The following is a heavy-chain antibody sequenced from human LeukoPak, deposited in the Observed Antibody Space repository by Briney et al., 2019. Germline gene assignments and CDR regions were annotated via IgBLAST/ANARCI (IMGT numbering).Heavy chain of an antibody. J-gene: IGHJ4*02. D-gene: IGHD5-24*01. CDR1: GFTFSTYW. CDR2: INQDGSDK. V-gene: IGHV3-7*03. Sequence: GGSLRLSCAASGFTFSTYWMSWVRQAPGKGLEWVGNINQDGSDKYYVDSMEGRFTISRDNAKNSLFLQMNSLRAEDTAVYYCAKDRRDGYFDYWGQGALVTVSS. CDR3: AKDRRDGYFDY.